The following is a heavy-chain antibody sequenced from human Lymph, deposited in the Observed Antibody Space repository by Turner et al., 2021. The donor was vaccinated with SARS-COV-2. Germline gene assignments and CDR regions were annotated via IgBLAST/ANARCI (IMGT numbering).Heavy chain of an antibody. V-gene: IGHV1-69*10. CDR1: GGTFSSYA. D-gene: IGHD3-10*01. Sequence: QVQLVQSGAEVKKPGSSVKVSCKASGGTFSSYAISWVRQAPGQGLEWMGGIIPILRIATYAQKFQGRVTITADKATSTAYMELRSLRSEDTAVFYCARVVGGFGELGYYYYYGMDVWGQGTTVTVSS. CDR3: ARVVGGFGELGYYYYYGMDV. J-gene: IGHJ6*02. CDR2: IIPILRIA.